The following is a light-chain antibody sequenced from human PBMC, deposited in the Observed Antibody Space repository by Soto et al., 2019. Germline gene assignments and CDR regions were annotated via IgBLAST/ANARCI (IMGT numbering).Light chain of an antibody. V-gene: IGKV1-5*03. Sequence: DIQMTQSPSTLSGSVGDRVTITCRASQTISTWLAWYQQKPGKAPKLLIYRASTLQSGAPSRFSGSGSGTEFTLTISSLQPDDFATYCCQHYNSYPWTFGQGTKVDIK. J-gene: IGKJ1*01. CDR3: QHYNSYPWT. CDR1: QTISTW. CDR2: RAS.